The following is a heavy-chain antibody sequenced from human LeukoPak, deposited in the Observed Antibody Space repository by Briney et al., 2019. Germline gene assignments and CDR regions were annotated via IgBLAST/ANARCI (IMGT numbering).Heavy chain of an antibody. CDR3: ARVGYCSGGSCSKFDP. J-gene: IGHJ5*02. D-gene: IGHD2-15*01. Sequence: ASVKVSCKASGYTFTNYAMNWVRQAPGQGLEWMGWINTNTGNPTYAQGFTGRFVFSLDTSVSTAYLQISSLKAEDTAVYYCARVGYCSGGSCSKFDPWGQGTLVTVPS. V-gene: IGHV7-4-1*02. CDR2: INTNTGNP. CDR1: GYTFTNYA.